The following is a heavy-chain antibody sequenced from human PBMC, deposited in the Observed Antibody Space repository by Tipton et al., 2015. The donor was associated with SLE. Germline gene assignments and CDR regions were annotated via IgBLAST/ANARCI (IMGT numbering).Heavy chain of an antibody. J-gene: IGHJ3*02. CDR2: IWYDGSNK. CDR3: ARERYSGYDHDAFDI. Sequence: QLVQSGGGVVQPGRSLRLSCAASGFTFSSYGMHWVRQAPGKGLEWVAVIWYDGSNKYYADSVKGRFTISRDNSKNTLYLQMNSLRAEDTAVYYCARERYSGYDHDAFDIWGQGTMVTVSS. V-gene: IGHV3-33*01. CDR1: GFTFSSYG. D-gene: IGHD5-12*01.